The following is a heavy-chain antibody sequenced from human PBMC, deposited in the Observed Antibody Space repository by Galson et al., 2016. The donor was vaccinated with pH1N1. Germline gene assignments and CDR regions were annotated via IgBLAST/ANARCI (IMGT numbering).Heavy chain of an antibody. CDR1: GYTLSQIS. Sequence: SVKVSCKVSGYTLSQISIHWVRQAPGKGLEWMGGFDPQDGETIYAQKFQGRISMTEDTATDTAYMEMSSLRSDDTAVYYCATDLYFYCSLRKLYFDYWGQGTLVTVSS. J-gene: IGHJ4*02. CDR2: FDPQDGET. V-gene: IGHV1-24*01. D-gene: IGHD2-21*02. CDR3: ATDLYFYCSLRKLYFDY.